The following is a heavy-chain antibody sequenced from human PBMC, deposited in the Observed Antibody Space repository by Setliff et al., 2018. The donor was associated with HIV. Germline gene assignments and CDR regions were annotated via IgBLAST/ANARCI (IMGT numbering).Heavy chain of an antibody. D-gene: IGHD6-19*01. CDR2: IRSKAYGGTT. J-gene: IGHJ6*02. V-gene: IGHV3-49*04. CDR3: TRDRYSSGWYGMDV. CDR1: GFTFSNAW. Sequence: GGSLRLSCEASGFTFSNAWMSWVRQAPGKGLEWVGFIRSKAYGGTTEYAASVKGRFTISRDDSKSIAYLQMNSLKTEDTAVYYCTRDRYSSGWYGMDVWGQGTTVTVSS.